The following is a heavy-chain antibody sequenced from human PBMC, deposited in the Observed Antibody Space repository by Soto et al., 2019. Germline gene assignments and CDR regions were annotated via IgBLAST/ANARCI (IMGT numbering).Heavy chain of an antibody. D-gene: IGHD2-2*01. CDR1: GGSISSGAYY. J-gene: IGHJ6*02. Sequence: QVQLQESGPGLVKPSQTLSLTCTVSGGSISSGAYYWNWIRQHPGKGLEWIGYIYYSGSTYYNPSLKSRVTISVDTSNNQFSLKLSSVTAADTALSYCARDIVPAVSMSGMDVWGQGTTVTVSS. V-gene: IGHV4-31*03. CDR3: ARDIVPAVSMSGMDV. CDR2: IYYSGST.